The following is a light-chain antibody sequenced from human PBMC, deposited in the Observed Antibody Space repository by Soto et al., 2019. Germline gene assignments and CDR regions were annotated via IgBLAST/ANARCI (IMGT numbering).Light chain of an antibody. CDR2: GAS. Sequence: EIVLTQSPGTLSLSPGERATLSCRASQSVSSSYLAWYQQKPGQAPRLLIYGASSRATGIPDRFSGSGSGTDVTLTISRLEPEDIAVYYCQLFGILPWTFGQGTKVEIK. J-gene: IGKJ1*01. CDR3: QLFGILPWT. V-gene: IGKV3-20*01. CDR1: QSVSSSY.